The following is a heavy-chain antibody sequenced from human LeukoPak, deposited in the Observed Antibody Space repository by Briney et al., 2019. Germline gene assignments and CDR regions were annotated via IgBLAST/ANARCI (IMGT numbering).Heavy chain of an antibody. D-gene: IGHD2-2*02. Sequence: ASVKVSCKASGYSFPSYGISWVRQAPGQGLEWMGWISAYSGNTNYAQKFQDRVTMTTDTSTTTAYMELRSLRSDDTAVYYCARDELGVVPAAIESRARQNWFDPWGQGTLVTVSS. CDR2: ISAYSGNT. CDR3: ARDELGVVPAAIESRARQNWFDP. J-gene: IGHJ5*02. V-gene: IGHV1-18*01. CDR1: GYSFPSYG.